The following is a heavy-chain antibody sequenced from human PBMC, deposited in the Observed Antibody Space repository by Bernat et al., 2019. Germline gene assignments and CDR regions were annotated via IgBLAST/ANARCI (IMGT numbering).Heavy chain of an antibody. Sequence: EVQLVETGGGLIQPGESLRLSCAASGFTVTTNSVYWVRQAPGKGLECVSVIYSAGNTYYADSVEGRFSISKDNAKNTVYLQMNSLRAEDTAVYYCGRHPTSGFSWGQGTLVTVSS. CDR1: GFTVTTNS. J-gene: IGHJ5*02. CDR3: GRHPTSGFS. CDR2: IYSAGNT. D-gene: IGHD2/OR15-2a*01. V-gene: IGHV3-53*02.